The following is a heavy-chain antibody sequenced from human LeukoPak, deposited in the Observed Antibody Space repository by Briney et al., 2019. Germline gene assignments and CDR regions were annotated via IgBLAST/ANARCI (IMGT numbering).Heavy chain of an antibody. CDR2: IYPGDSDT. V-gene: IGHV5-51*01. CDR3: ARRTTVTEDYYGMDV. Sequence: GESLKISCKGSGYSFTSYWIGWVRQMPGKGLEWMGIIYPGDSDTRYSPSFQGQVTISADKSISTAYLQWSSLKASGTAMYYCARRTTVTEDYYGMDVWGQGTTVTVSS. J-gene: IGHJ6*02. D-gene: IGHD4-17*01. CDR1: GYSFTSYW.